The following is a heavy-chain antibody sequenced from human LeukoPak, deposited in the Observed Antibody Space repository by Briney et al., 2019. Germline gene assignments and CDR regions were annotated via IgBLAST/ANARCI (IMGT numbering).Heavy chain of an antibody. CDR2: INEDGGAK. Sequence: GGSLRLSCAASGFTFSRYWMSWVRQAPGKGLGWVANINEDGGAKYYVDSVKGRFTISRDDAKNSQYLQMNSLRAEDTALYYCARSRHSYDSTGFPHYWGQGTLVTVSS. V-gene: IGHV3-7*01. J-gene: IGHJ4*02. CDR1: GFTFSRYW. CDR3: ARSRHSYDSTGFPHY. D-gene: IGHD3-22*01.